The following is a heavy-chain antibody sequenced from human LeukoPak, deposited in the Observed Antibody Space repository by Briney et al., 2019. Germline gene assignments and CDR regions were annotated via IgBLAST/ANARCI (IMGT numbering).Heavy chain of an antibody. V-gene: IGHV4-30-4*07. Sequence: SQTLSLTCAVSGGSISSGGYSWSWIRQPPGKGLEWIGYIYYSGSTYYNPSLKSRVTISVDASKNQFSLKLSSVTAADTAVYYCARGLRYFDWLSDNYYFDYWGQGTLVTVSS. CDR2: IYYSGST. J-gene: IGHJ4*02. D-gene: IGHD3-9*01. CDR1: GGSISSGGYS. CDR3: ARGLRYFDWLSDNYYFDY.